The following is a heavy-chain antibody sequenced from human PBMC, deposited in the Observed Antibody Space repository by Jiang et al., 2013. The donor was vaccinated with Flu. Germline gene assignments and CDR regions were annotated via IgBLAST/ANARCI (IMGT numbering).Heavy chain of an antibody. J-gene: IGHJ4*02. D-gene: IGHD3-10*01. Sequence: PGLVKPSETLSLTCTVSGGSISSYYWSWIRQPPGRGLEYIAYIYYSGGANYNPSLKSRVTISIDTSKNQFSLKLSSVTAADTAVYYCATFGRYGSGGTYYFDYWGQGTLVTVSS. V-gene: IGHV4-59*01. CDR1: GGSISSYY. CDR3: ATFGRYGSGGTYYFDY. CDR2: IYYSGGA.